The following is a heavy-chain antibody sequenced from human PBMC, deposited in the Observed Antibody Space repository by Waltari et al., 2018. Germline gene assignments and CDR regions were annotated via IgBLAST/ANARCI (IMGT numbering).Heavy chain of an antibody. D-gene: IGHD3-3*01. CDR1: GFTFSSYE. CDR3: ASSYDFWSGYYYFDY. CDR2: ISSSGSTI. V-gene: IGHV3-48*03. Sequence: EVQLVESGGGLVQPGGSLRLSCAASGFTFSSYEMNWVRQAPGKGLEWVSYISSSGSTIDYADPVKGRFTISRDNAKNSLYLQMNSLRAEDTAVYYCASSYDFWSGYYYFDYWGQGTLVTVSS. J-gene: IGHJ4*02.